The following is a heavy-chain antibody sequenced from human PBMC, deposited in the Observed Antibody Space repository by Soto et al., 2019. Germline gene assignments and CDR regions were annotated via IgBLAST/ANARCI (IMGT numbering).Heavy chain of an antibody. CDR1: GFTFSSYA. D-gene: IGHD6-13*01. Sequence: QVQLVESGGGVVQPGRSLRLSCAASGFTFSSYAMHWVRQAPGKGLEWVAVISYDGSNKYYADSVKGRFTISRDNSKNTLYLQMNSLRAEDTAVYYCASPLVGGISSWSIFDYWGPGTLVTVSS. CDR2: ISYDGSNK. V-gene: IGHV3-30-3*01. J-gene: IGHJ4*02. CDR3: ASPLVGGISSWSIFDY.